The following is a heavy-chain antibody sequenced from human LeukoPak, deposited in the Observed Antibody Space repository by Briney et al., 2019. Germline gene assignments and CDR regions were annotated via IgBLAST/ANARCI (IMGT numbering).Heavy chain of an antibody. D-gene: IGHD2-15*01. CDR3: ARLVGWPYRYYFDY. J-gene: IGHJ4*02. Sequence: SETLSLTCTVSGAFTSSNNYYWGWIRQPPGKGLDWIGNIYYDGSTRDNPSLTSRVTISIDTSKNQFFLKLSSVTAADTAVYYCARLVGWPYRYYFDYWGQGTLIIVSS. V-gene: IGHV4-39*01. CDR1: GAFTSSNNYY. CDR2: IYYDGST.